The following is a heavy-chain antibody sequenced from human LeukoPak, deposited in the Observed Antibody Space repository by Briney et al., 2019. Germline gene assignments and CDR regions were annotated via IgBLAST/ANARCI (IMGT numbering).Heavy chain of an antibody. V-gene: IGHV3-7*01. CDR2: IKRDGNEK. D-gene: IGHD5-24*01. CDR3: AKEGAYPIITYDS. J-gene: IGHJ5*01. Sequence: GGSLRLSCAESGFTFSRSWINWVRQAPGKGLEWVANIKRDGNEKNYVDSVRGRFSISRDNAKNSLYLQMDSLRAEDTAVYYCAKEGAYPIITYDSWGQGALVTVSS. CDR1: GFTFSRSW.